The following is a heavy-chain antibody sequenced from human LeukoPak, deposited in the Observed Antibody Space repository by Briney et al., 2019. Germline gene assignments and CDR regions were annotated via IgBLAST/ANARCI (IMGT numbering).Heavy chain of an antibody. CDR1: GGTFSSYA. V-gene: IGHV1-69*01. CDR2: IIPIFGTA. CDR3: AREKGNWNDDERWFDP. Sequence: SVKVSCKASGGTFSSYAISWVRQAPGQGLEWMGGIIPIFGTANYAQKFQGRVTITADESTSTAYMELSSLRSEDTAVYYCAREKGNWNDDERWFDPWGQGTLVTVSS. D-gene: IGHD1-1*01. J-gene: IGHJ5*02.